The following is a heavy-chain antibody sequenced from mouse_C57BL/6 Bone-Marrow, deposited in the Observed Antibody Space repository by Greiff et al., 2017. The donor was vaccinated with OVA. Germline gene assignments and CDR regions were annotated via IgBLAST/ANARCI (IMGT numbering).Heavy chain of an antibody. CDR2: IWSGGST. V-gene: IGHV2-2*01. CDR1: GFSLTSYG. CDR3: ARNFLLGPQYYFDY. Sequence: VKLVESGPGLVQPSQSLSITCTVSGFSLTSYGVHWVRQSPGKGLEWLGVIWSGGSTDYNAAFISRLSISKDNSKSQVFFKMNSLQADDTAIYYCARNFLLGPQYYFDYWGQGTTLTVSS. D-gene: IGHD4-1*01. J-gene: IGHJ2*01.